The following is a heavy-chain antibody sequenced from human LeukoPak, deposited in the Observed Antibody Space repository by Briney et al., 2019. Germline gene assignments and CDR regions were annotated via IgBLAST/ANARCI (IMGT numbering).Heavy chain of an antibody. CDR1: GYTFTSYD. J-gene: IGHJ6*02. CDR2: MNPNSGNT. CDR3: ARVDQLRYSGYDYYYYYGMDV. D-gene: IGHD5-12*01. Sequence: EASVKVSCKASGYTFTSYDINWVRQATGQGLEWMGWMNPNSGNTGYAQKFQGRVTMTRNTSISTAYMELSGLRSEDTAVYYCARVDQLRYSGYDYYYYYGMDVWGQGTTVTVSS. V-gene: IGHV1-8*01.